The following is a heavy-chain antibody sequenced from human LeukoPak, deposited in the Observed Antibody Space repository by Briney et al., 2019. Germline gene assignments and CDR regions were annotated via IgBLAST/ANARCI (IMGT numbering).Heavy chain of an antibody. D-gene: IGHD3-22*01. CDR2: IYWDGDK. J-gene: IGHJ4*02. V-gene: IGHV2-5*02. Sequence: SGPTLVNPTQTLTLTCTFSGFSLSTSGVGVGWIRQPPGKALEWLALIYWDGDKRYSPSLKSRLTITKDTSKNQVVLTMANMDPVDTATYYCAHYDSSGYKNDYWGQGTLVTVSS. CDR1: GFSLSTSGVG. CDR3: AHYDSSGYKNDY.